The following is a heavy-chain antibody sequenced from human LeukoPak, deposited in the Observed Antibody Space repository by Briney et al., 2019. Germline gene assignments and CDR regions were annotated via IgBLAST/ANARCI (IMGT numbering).Heavy chain of an antibody. Sequence: SGTLSLTGAVSGGSISSSNWWSWVRQPPGKGLEWIGEIHHSGSTNYNPSLKRPVTISVDTSTNQFSLKLSSVTAADTAVYYCARDQGYYDSRGKPVLNAFDIWGRGTMVTVSS. J-gene: IGHJ3*02. V-gene: IGHV4-4*02. D-gene: IGHD3-22*01. CDR1: GGSISSSNW. CDR2: IHHSGST. CDR3: ARDQGYYDSRGKPVLNAFDI.